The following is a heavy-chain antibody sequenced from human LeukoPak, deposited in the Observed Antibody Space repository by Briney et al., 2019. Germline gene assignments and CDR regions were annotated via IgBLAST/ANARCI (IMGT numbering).Heavy chain of an antibody. Sequence: PGGSLRLSCAASGFTFSSYAMSWVRQIPGTALEWLSTINGGGYITYYADSVKGRFTVSRDNSKNTLYLQMNSLRVEDTAVYYCAKDGFRGIAACPSDFDYWGQGTLVTVSS. V-gene: IGHV3-23*01. CDR2: INGGGYIT. CDR1: GFTFSSYA. J-gene: IGHJ4*02. CDR3: AKDGFRGIAACPSDFDY. D-gene: IGHD6-6*01.